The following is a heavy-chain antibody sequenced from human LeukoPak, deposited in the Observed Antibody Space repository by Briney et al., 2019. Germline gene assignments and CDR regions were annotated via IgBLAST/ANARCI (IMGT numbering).Heavy chain of an antibody. J-gene: IGHJ5*02. D-gene: IGHD3-22*01. CDR1: GYSISSGHY. Sequence: PSETLSLTCTVSGYSISSGHYWGWIRQPPGKGLEWIGSMYHSGSTYYNPPLKSRVTISVDTSKNQFSLKLSSVTAADTAVYYCARVRGLPKWFTPRRWWFDPWGQGTLVTVSS. CDR3: ARVRGLPKWFTPRRWWFDP. CDR2: MYHSGST. V-gene: IGHV4-38-2*02.